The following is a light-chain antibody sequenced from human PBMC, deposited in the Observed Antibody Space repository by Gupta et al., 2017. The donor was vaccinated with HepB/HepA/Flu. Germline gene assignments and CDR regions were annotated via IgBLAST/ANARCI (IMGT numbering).Light chain of an antibody. CDR3: QQYDSFPST. J-gene: IGKJ2*01. CDR2: WSS. Sequence: DIVMTQSPYSLAVSLGETATITCKSSQSVLDSSINKKYLSWYQQKPQRPPRLLIYWSSIRESGVPDLFSGSGSATDFTLTISILQAEDVAVYYCQQYDSFPSTFGQGTKVEIK. CDR1: QSVLDSSINKKY. V-gene: IGKV4-1*01.